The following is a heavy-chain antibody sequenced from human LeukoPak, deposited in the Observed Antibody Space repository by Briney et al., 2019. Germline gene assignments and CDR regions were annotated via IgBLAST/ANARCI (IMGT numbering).Heavy chain of an antibody. CDR2: INQGGGDK. Sequence: GGSLRLSCAASGFTFSGHCMSWVRQAPGKGLEWVANINQGGGDKYYVDSVKGRFTISRDNANNLLYLQMNSRRGEDTAVYYCTRDRSRAEDDWGQGTLVTVSS. D-gene: IGHD1-14*01. CDR3: TRDRSRAEDD. J-gene: IGHJ4*02. V-gene: IGHV3-7*01. CDR1: GFTFSGHC.